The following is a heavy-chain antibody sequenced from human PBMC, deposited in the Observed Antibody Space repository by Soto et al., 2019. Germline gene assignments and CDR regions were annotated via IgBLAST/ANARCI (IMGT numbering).Heavy chain of an antibody. CDR1: GGSVSSGSYY. CDR2: IYSSGST. J-gene: IGHJ4*02. CDR3: ARDGDGYNY. V-gene: IGHV4-61*01. Sequence: QVQLQESGPGLVKPSETLSLTCTVSGGSVSSGSYYWSWIRQPPGKGLEWIGYIYSSGSTSYNPPXXSXVTXAVDTSKHQFSLKLSSVTAADTAVYYCARDGDGYNYWGQGTLVTVSS. D-gene: IGHD5-12*01.